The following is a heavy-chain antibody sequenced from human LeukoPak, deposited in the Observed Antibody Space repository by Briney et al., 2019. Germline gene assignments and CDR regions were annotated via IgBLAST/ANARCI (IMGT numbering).Heavy chain of an antibody. J-gene: IGHJ4*02. D-gene: IGHD2-21*02. CDR1: GFTFSNAW. CDR3: TTCGGDCH. V-gene: IGHV3-15*01. Sequence: PGGSLRLSCAASGFTFSNAWMSWVRQAPGKGLEWVGRIKSKTDGGKTDYAAPVKGRFTISRDDSKNTLYLQMNSLKTEATAVYYCTTCGGDCHWGQGTLVTVSS. CDR2: IKSKTDGGKT.